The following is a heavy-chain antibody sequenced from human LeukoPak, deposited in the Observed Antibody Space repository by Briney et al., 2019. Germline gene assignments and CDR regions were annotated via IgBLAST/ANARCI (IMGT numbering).Heavy chain of an antibody. CDR1: GFTFSSYE. D-gene: IGHD1-7*01. CDR2: ISSSGSTI. Sequence: GGSLRLSCAASGFTFSSYEMNWVRQAPGKGLEWVSYISSSGSTIYYADSVKGRFTISRDNSKNTLYLQMNSLRAEDTAVYYCAKDFTRYNWNYSDWFDPWGQGTLVTVSS. CDR3: AKDFTRYNWNYSDWFDP. J-gene: IGHJ5*02. V-gene: IGHV3-48*03.